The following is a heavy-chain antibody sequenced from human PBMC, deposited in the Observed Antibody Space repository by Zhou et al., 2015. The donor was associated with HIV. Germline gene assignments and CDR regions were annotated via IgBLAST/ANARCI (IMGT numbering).Heavy chain of an antibody. Sequence: EVQLVESGGGLVQPGRSLRLSCAASGFTFDDYAMSWVRQAPGKGLEWVSGISASGGSTYYADSVKGRFTISRDNSKNTLYLQMNSLRAEDTAVYYCARDITMRSGMDVWGQGTTVTVSS. D-gene: IGHD3-22*01. CDR3: ARDITMRSGMDV. CDR1: GFTFDDYA. V-gene: IGHV3-23*04. CDR2: ISASGGST. J-gene: IGHJ6*02.